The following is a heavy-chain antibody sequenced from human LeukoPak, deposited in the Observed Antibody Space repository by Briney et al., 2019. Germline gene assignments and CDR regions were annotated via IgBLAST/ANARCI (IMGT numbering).Heavy chain of an antibody. Sequence: SETLSLTCTVSGGSISTDLDYWTWIRQPAGKGLEWIGRIYSNGWTDYNPPLQSRVSISIDTSKNHFSLKMSLATAADTALYYCARGSGWNSFDPWGQGTLVAVSS. J-gene: IGHJ5*02. CDR3: ARGSGWNSFDP. CDR2: IYSNGWT. V-gene: IGHV4-61*02. CDR1: GGSISTDLDY. D-gene: IGHD6-19*01.